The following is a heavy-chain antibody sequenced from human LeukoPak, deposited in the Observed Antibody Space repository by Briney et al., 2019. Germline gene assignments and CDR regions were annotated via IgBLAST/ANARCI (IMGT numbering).Heavy chain of an antibody. CDR2: ISYDGSNK. Sequence: GGSLRLSCEASGFTFSSYGMHWVRQAPGKGLEWVAVISYDGSNKYYADSVKGRFTISRDNSKNTLYLQMNSLRAEDTAVYYCAKDHQWLVLHYYYGMDVWGQGTTVTVSS. D-gene: IGHD6-19*01. CDR3: AKDHQWLVLHYYYGMDV. CDR1: GFTFSSYG. V-gene: IGHV3-30*18. J-gene: IGHJ6*02.